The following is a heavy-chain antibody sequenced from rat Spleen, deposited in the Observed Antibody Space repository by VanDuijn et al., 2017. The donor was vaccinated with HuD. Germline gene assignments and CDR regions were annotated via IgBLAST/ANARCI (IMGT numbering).Heavy chain of an antibody. D-gene: IGHD1-12*03. Sequence: QVQLKESGPGLVQPSETLSLTCTVSGFSLTSYNVHWVRQPPGKGLEWMGVMWSGGSTAYNSLLKSRLSISRDISKSQVFLTMNSLQTEDTATYYCARDRGVTMMVPLMDAWGQGTSVTVSS. V-gene: IGHV2-45*01. J-gene: IGHJ4*01. CDR1: GFSLTSYN. CDR2: MWSGGST. CDR3: ARDRGVTMMVPLMDA.